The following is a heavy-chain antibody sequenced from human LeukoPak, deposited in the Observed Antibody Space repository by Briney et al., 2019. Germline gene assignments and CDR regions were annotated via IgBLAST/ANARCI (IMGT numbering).Heavy chain of an antibody. CDR3: ARHQDYDSSGYFDY. Sequence: ASETLSLTCSVSGDSISSHYWSWIRQPPGKGLEWIGYIYTSGRTNYNPSLKSRVYISVDSSKNQFSLRLSSVTAADTAVYYCARHQDYDSSGYFDYWGQGTLVTVSS. V-gene: IGHV4-4*09. CDR1: GDSISSHY. D-gene: IGHD3-22*01. CDR2: IYTSGRT. J-gene: IGHJ4*02.